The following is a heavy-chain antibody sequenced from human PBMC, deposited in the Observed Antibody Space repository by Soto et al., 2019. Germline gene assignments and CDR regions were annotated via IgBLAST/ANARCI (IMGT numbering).Heavy chain of an antibody. CDR2: IYPGDSDT. D-gene: IGHD3-10*01. Sequence: GESLKISCKGSGYSFTSYWIGWVRQMPGKGLEWMGIIYPGDSDTRYSPSFQGQVTISADKSISTAYLQWSSLKASDTAMYYCARLPLWFGELSPVALNYYYMDVWGKGTTVTVSS. J-gene: IGHJ6*03. CDR3: ARLPLWFGELSPVALNYYYMDV. CDR1: GYSFTSYW. V-gene: IGHV5-51*01.